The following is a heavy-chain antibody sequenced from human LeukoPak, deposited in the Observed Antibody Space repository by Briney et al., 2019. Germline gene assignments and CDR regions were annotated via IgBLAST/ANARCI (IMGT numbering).Heavy chain of an antibody. V-gene: IGHV4-30-4*07. CDR1: GGSISSGGYS. Sequence: PSQTLSLTCAVSGGSISSGGYSWSWIRQPPGKGLEWIGYIYYSGSTYYNPSLKSRVTISVDTSKNQFSLKLSSVTAADTAVYYCASYYDSSGYYSNAFDIWGQGTMVTVSS. J-gene: IGHJ3*02. D-gene: IGHD3-22*01. CDR2: IYYSGST. CDR3: ASYYDSSGYYSNAFDI.